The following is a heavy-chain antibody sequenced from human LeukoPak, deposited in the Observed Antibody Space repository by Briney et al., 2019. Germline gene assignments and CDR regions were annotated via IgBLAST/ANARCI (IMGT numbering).Heavy chain of an antibody. CDR1: GFAFSNYW. Sequence: GGSLRLSCAASGFAFSNYWMNWVRQAPGKGLEWVSAISGTGGATYYADSVKGRFTISRDNSKNTLYLQMNSLRAEDTAVYYCANNDRGTLDYWGQGTLVTVSS. CDR2: ISGTGGAT. V-gene: IGHV3-23*01. J-gene: IGHJ4*02. CDR3: ANNDRGTLDY. D-gene: IGHD1-1*01.